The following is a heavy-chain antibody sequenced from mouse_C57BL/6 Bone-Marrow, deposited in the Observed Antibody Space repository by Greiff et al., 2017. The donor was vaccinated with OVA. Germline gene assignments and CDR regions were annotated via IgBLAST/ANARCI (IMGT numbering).Heavy chain of an antibody. CDR2: IYPRDGST. V-gene: IGHV1-85*01. D-gene: IGHD2-12*01. Sequence: QVQLKESGPELVKPGASVKLSCKASGYTFTSYDINWVKQRPGQGLEWIGWIYPRDGSTKYNEKFKGKATLTVDTSSSTAYMELHSLTPEDSAVYFCARPGIRQGDYGGQGTTLTVSS. J-gene: IGHJ2*01. CDR1: GYTFTSYD. CDR3: ARPGIRQGDY.